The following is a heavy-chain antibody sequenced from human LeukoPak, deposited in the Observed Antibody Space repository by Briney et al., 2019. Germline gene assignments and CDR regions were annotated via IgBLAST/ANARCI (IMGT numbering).Heavy chain of an antibody. V-gene: IGHV3-7*01. CDR2: IKQDGSEK. Sequence: GGSLRLSCAASGFTFSNYWMNWVRQAPGKGLEWVATIKQDGSEKYYVDSVKGRFTISRDNSKNTLYLQMNSLRGEDTAVYYCAKDGDTMSGTYYYDMDVWGKGTTVTIS. D-gene: IGHD1-26*01. CDR3: AKDGDTMSGTYYYDMDV. CDR1: GFTFSNYW. J-gene: IGHJ6*03.